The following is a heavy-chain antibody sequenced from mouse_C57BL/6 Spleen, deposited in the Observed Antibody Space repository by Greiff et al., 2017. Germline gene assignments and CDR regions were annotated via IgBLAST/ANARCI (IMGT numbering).Heavy chain of an antibody. J-gene: IGHJ2*01. D-gene: IGHD2-10*02. V-gene: IGHV3-6*01. Sequence: EVQLVESGPGLVKPSQSLSLTCSVTGYSITSGYYWNWIRQFPGNKLEWMGYISYDGSNNYNPSLKNRISITRDTSKNQFFLKLNSVTTEDTATYYCARYGNYNPYYFDYWGQGTTLTVSS. CDR3: ARYGNYNPYYFDY. CDR1: GYSITSGYY. CDR2: ISYDGSN.